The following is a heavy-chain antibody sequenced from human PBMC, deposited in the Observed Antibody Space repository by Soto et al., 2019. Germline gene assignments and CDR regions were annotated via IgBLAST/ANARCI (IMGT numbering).Heavy chain of an antibody. CDR1: GGTFSSYA. Sequence: SVKISCKASGGTFSSYAISWVGQAPGQGLEWMGGIIPIFGTANYAQKFQGRVTITADESTSTAYMELSSLRSEDTAVYYCARDQRYYYDSSGSPGHYYGMDVWGQGTTVTVSS. D-gene: IGHD3-22*01. CDR2: IIPIFGTA. J-gene: IGHJ6*02. V-gene: IGHV1-69*13. CDR3: ARDQRYYYDSSGSPGHYYGMDV.